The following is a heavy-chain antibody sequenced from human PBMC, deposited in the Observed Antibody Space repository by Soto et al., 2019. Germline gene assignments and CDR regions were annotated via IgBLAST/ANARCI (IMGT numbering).Heavy chain of an antibody. CDR3: ARERKSGYFDY. Sequence: PGGSLRLSCAASGFTFSSYAMTWVRQAPGTGLEWVSAISSTGGTTTYADSVKGRFTISRDNSKNTLYLQMNSLRAEDTAVYYCARERKSGYFDYWGQGTLVTVSS. D-gene: IGHD3-3*01. CDR2: ISSTGGTT. CDR1: GFTFSSYA. V-gene: IGHV3-23*01. J-gene: IGHJ4*02.